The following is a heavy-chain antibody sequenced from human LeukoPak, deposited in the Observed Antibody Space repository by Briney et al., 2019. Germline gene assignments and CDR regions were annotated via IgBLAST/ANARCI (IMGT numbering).Heavy chain of an antibody. CDR2: FDPEDGET. J-gene: IGHJ4*02. CDR1: GYTLTELS. D-gene: IGHD6-19*01. Sequence: ASVKVSCKVSGYTLTELSMHWVRQAPGKGLEWMGGFDPEDGETIYAQKFQGRVTMTEDTSTDTAYMELSSLRSEDTAVYYCATEGHSSGWYEDYFDYWGQGTLVTVSS. V-gene: IGHV1-24*01. CDR3: ATEGHSSGWYEDYFDY.